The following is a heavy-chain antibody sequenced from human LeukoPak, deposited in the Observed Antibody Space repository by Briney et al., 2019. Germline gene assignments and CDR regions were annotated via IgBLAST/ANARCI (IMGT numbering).Heavy chain of an antibody. CDR2: ISSSSSYI. CDR3: AKGKDDSSGWYFFY. V-gene: IGHV3-21*04. CDR1: GFTFSSYS. Sequence: GGSLRLSCAASGFTFSSYSMNWVRQAPGKGLEWVSSISSSSSYIYYADSVKGRFTISRDNAKNSLYLQMNSLRAEDTAVYYCAKGKDDSSGWYFFYWGQGTPVTVSS. D-gene: IGHD6-19*01. J-gene: IGHJ4*02.